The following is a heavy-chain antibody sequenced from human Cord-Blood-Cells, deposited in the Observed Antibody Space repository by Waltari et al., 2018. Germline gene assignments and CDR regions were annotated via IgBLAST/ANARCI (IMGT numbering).Heavy chain of an antibody. CDR3: ARGGSYSSSWYGDY. J-gene: IGHJ4*02. D-gene: IGHD6-13*01. Sequence: EVQLVETGGGLIQPGGPVRRSCAASGVTVRFNHMSLDLQAPGKGLEWVSVIYSGGSTYYADSVKGRFTISRDNSKNTLYLQMNSLRAEDTAVYYCARGGSYSSSWYGDYWGQGTLVTVSS. CDR1: GVTVRFNH. V-gene: IGHV3-53*02. CDR2: IYSGGST.